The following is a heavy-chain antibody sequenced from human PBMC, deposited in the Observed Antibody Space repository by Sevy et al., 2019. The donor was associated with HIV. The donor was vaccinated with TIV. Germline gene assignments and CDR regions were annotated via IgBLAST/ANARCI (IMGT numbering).Heavy chain of an antibody. CDR2: IIADNGNT. D-gene: IGHD6-19*01. Sequence: ASVKVSCKASGYTFTSYGISWVRQAPGQRLEWMGWIIADNGNTNYAQKLQGRVTMTTDTSTSTAYMELRSLRSDDTAVYYCARDLPRTPGIAVAGTGTWGQGTLVTVSS. V-gene: IGHV1-18*01. CDR3: ARDLPRTPGIAVAGTGT. CDR1: GYTFTSYG. J-gene: IGHJ5*02.